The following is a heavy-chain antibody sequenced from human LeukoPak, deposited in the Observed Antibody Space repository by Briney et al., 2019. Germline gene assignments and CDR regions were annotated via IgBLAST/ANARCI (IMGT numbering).Heavy chain of an antibody. V-gene: IGHV4-4*07. D-gene: IGHD2-8*01. CDR1: GGSISNYY. J-gene: IGHJ3*02. CDR2: IYSSGIT. Sequence: SETLSLTCTASGGSISNYYWSWIRQPAGKGLEWIGRIYSSGITNYHPSLKSRVTMSVDTSKNQFSLKLSSVTAADTAVYYCARGYCTNGVCSYDAFDIWGQGTMVTVSS. CDR3: ARGYCTNGVCSYDAFDI.